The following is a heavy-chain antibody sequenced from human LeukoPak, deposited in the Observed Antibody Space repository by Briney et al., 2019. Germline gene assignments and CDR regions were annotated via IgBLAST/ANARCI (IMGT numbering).Heavy chain of an antibody. J-gene: IGHJ3*02. CDR2: IWYDGSNK. D-gene: IGHD3-22*01. CDR3: ARGDYYDSSGNDAFGI. Sequence: PGGSLRLSCAASGFTFSSYGLHWVRQAPGKGLEWVAVIWYDGSNKYYADSVKGRFTISRDNSKNTLYLQMNSLRAEDTAVYYCARGDYYDSSGNDAFGIWGQGTMVTVSS. CDR1: GFTFSSYG. V-gene: IGHV3-33*01.